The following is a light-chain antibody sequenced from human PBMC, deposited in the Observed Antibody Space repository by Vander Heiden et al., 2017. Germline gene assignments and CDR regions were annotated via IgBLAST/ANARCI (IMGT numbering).Light chain of an antibody. J-gene: IGKJ1*01. CDR2: KAS. V-gene: IGKV1-5*03. CDR1: QSIGSW. Sequence: DIQMTQSPSTLSASVGDRVTITCRASQSIGSWLAWYQQKPGKAPKLLIYKASSLESEAPSRFRGSGSGTEFILTISSLQPDDFATYYCQQYNIYSWTFGQGTKVDIK. CDR3: QQYNIYSWT.